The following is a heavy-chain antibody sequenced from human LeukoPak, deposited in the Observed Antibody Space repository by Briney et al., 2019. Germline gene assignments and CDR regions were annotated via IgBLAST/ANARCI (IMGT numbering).Heavy chain of an antibody. CDR3: ARDEERTYYYDSSGSPQGY. Sequence: VASVKVSCKASGYTFTSYGISWVRQAPGQGLEGMGWISAYNGNTNYAQKLQGRATMTTDTSTSTAYMELRSLRSDDTAVYYCARDEERTYYYDSSGSPQGYWGQGTLVTVSS. CDR1: GYTFTSYG. D-gene: IGHD3-22*01. CDR2: ISAYNGNT. V-gene: IGHV1-18*01. J-gene: IGHJ4*02.